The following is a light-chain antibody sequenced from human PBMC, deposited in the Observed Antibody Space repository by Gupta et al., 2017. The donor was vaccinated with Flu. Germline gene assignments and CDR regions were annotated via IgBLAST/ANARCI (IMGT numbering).Light chain of an antibody. J-gene: IGKJ4*01. CDR3: QQCDAAPLT. CDR1: QSGFSSSNNNNY. Sequence: DIVITQSPDSLPVSLGERATINCKSSQSGFSSSNNNNYLVWYQQKPGQPPKLLISWASTRESGVPDSFSGRGSGTDFTLTISSRQGEDVAVYYCQQCDAAPLTFGGGTRVEIK. CDR2: WAS. V-gene: IGKV4-1*01.